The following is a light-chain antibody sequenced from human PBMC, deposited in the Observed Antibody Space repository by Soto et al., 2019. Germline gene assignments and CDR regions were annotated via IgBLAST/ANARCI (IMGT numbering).Light chain of an antibody. J-gene: IGLJ1*01. CDR3: AAWDDSLSGYV. Sequence: QSVLTQPPSASGTPGQRVTISCSGSSSNIGSNYVYWYQQLPGTAPKLLIYRNNQRPSGVPDRFSGSKSGTSASLAISGLRSEDEDDYYCAAWDDSLSGYVFGTGTKV. CDR2: RNN. V-gene: IGLV1-47*01. CDR1: SSNIGSNY.